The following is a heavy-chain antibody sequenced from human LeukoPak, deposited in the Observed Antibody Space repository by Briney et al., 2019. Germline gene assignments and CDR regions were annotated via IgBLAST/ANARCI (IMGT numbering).Heavy chain of an antibody. Sequence: GRSLRLPCAASGFTFSSYGMHWVRQAPGKGLEWVAVIWYDGSNKYYADSVKGRFTISRDNSKNTLYLQMNSLRAEDTAVYYCARGYCSGGSCYHLGYWGEGTLVTVSS. CDR3: ARGYCSGGSCYHLGY. D-gene: IGHD2-15*01. J-gene: IGHJ4*02. V-gene: IGHV3-33*01. CDR2: IWYDGSNK. CDR1: GFTFSSYG.